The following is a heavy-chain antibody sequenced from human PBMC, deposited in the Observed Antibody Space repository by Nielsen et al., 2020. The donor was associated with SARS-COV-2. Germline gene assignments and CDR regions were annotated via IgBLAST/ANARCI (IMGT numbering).Heavy chain of an antibody. CDR2: INPNSGGT. Sequence: ASVKVSCKASGYTFTGYYMHWVRQAPGQGLEWMGRINPNSGGTNYAQKFQGRVTMTRDTSISTAYMELSRLRSDDTAVYYCARVAAAGTYYYYYYIDVWGKGTTVTVSS. J-gene: IGHJ6*03. D-gene: IGHD6-13*01. CDR1: GYTFTGYY. CDR3: ARVAAAGTYYYYYYIDV. V-gene: IGHV1-2*06.